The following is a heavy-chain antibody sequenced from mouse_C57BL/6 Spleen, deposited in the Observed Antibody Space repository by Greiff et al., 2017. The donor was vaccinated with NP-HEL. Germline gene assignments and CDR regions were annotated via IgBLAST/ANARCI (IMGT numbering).Heavy chain of an antibody. D-gene: IGHD2-2*01. CDR3: ARDGLYYFDY. Sequence: EVMLVESGGGLVQPGGSLKLSCAASGFTFSSYAMSWVRQTPEKRLEWVATISDGGSYTYYPDTVKGRFTISRDNAKNNLYLQMSHLKSEDTAMYDCARDGLYYFDYWGQGTTLTVSS. J-gene: IGHJ2*01. V-gene: IGHV5-4*01. CDR2: ISDGGSYT. CDR1: GFTFSSYA.